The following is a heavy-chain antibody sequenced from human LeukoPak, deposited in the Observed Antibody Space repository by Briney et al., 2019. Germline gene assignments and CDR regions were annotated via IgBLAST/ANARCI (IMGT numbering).Heavy chain of an antibody. CDR3: EKYPRDTDCRDWFVS. CDR2: ISGTGGAT. J-gene: IGHJ5*01. V-gene: IGHV3-23*01. D-gene: IGHD2-21*01. Sequence: PGGSLTLSCVASRFTFRNYAMSWVRQAPGKGLQWGSQISGTGGATLHAGFARDRFTISTDNSKQTLYLQMSGRRIEYTTMYYGEKYPRDTDCRDWFVSWGQGAVLIVSA. CDR1: RFTFRNYA.